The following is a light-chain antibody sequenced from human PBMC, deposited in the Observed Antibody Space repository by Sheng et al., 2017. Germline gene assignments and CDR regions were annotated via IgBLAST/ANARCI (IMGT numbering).Light chain of an antibody. J-gene: IGKJ4*01. CDR3: QQRSNWPLT. V-gene: IGKV3-11*01. Sequence: EIVLTQSPATLSLSPGERATLSCRASQSISSYLAWYQQQPGQAPRLLIYDAFHRATGIPVRFSGSGSGTDFTLTISSLEPEDFAIYYCQQRSNWPLTFGGGTKVEIK. CDR2: DAF. CDR1: QSISSY.